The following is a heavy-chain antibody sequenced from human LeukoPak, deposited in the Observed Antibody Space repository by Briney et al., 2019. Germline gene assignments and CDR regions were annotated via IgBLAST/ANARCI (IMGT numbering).Heavy chain of an antibody. CDR3: ASPGAFWSRTFDY. CDR2: INHSGST. Sequence: SETLSLTCTVSGGSISSGSYYWSWIRQPPGRGLEWIGEINHSGSTNYNPSLKSRVTISVDTSKNQFSLKLSSVTAADTAVYYCASPGAFWSRTFDYWGQGTLVTVSS. D-gene: IGHD3-3*01. CDR1: GGSISSGSYY. V-gene: IGHV4-39*07. J-gene: IGHJ4*02.